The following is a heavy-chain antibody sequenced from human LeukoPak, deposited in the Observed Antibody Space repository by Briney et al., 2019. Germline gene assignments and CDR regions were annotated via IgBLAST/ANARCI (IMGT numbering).Heavy chain of an antibody. V-gene: IGHV3-21*01. CDR1: GFTFSSYS. CDR3: AELGITMIGGV. Sequence: GGSLRLSCVASGFTFSSYSMNWVRQAPGKGLEWVSSISGSSSYIYYSDSVKGRFTISRDNAKNSLYLQMNSLRAEDTAVYYCAELGITMIGGVWGKGTTVTISS. D-gene: IGHD3-10*02. J-gene: IGHJ6*04. CDR2: ISGSSSYI.